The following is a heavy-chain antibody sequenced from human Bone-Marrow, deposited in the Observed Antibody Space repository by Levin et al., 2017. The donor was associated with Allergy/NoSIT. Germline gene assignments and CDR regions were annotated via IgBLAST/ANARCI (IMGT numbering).Heavy chain of an antibody. CDR3: AKEGMYSSGWYNWFDP. D-gene: IGHD6-19*01. CDR1: GFTFSSYA. V-gene: IGHV3-23*01. Sequence: GGSLRLSCAASGFTFSSYAMSWVRQAPGKGLEWVSAISGSGGSTYYADSVKGRFTISRDNSKNTLYLQMNSLRAEDTAVYYCAKEGMYSSGWYNWFDPWGQGTLVTVSS. CDR2: ISGSGGST. J-gene: IGHJ5*02.